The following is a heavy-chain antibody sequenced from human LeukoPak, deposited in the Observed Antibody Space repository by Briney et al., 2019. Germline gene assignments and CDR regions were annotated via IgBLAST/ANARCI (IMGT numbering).Heavy chain of an antibody. CDR2: ISYSGTT. V-gene: IGHV4-59*08. D-gene: IGHD3/OR15-3a*01. CDR1: GDSISTYY. Sequence: SETPSLTCTVSGDSISTYYWAWIRQPPGKGLEWIGYISYSGTTNYNPSLKSRVTISVDTSKNQFSLRLSSVTAADTAVYFCARHPLIYYGMDVWGQGTTVTVSS. CDR3: ARHPLIYYGMDV. J-gene: IGHJ6*02.